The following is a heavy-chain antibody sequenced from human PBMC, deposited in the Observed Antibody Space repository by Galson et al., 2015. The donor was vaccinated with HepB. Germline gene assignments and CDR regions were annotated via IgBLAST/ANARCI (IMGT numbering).Heavy chain of an antibody. Sequence: PALVKPTQTLTLTCTFSGFSLKTSGVGVGWIRQPPGKALEWLALVYWNDDKRYSPSLKSRLTITKDTPKNQVVLTMTNMDPEDSATYYCVQSESRSGYYESGSRYSGLGGKDVWGQGITVIVSS. CDR2: VYWNDDK. J-gene: IGHJ6*02. V-gene: IGHV2-5*01. CDR1: GFSLKTSGVG. D-gene: IGHD3-3*01. CDR3: VQSESRSGYYESGSRYSGLGGKDV.